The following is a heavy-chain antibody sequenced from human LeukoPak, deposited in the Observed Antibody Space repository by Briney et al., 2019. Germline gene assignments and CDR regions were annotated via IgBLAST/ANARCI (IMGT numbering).Heavy chain of an antibody. CDR1: GGSFSGYY. CDR2: INHSGST. Sequence: KPSETLSLTCAVYGGSFSGYYWSWIRQPPGKGLEWIGEINHSGSTNYNPSLKSRVTISVDTSKNQFSLKLSSVTAADTAVYYCARGRGPNYYDSSGYYFDYWGQGTLVTVSS. V-gene: IGHV4-34*01. CDR3: ARGRGPNYYDSSGYYFDY. D-gene: IGHD3-22*01. J-gene: IGHJ4*02.